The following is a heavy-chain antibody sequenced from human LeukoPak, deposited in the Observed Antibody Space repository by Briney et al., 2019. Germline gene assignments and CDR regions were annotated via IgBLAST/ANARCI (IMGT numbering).Heavy chain of an antibody. D-gene: IGHD3-22*01. V-gene: IGHV4-38-2*02. CDR3: ARTAYDSSDFYRFDY. CDR2: IQDSGST. CDR1: GYFISSGYY. Sequence: SETLSLTCTVSGYFISSGYYGGWSRQAPGQGLRWIGIIQDSGSTYYNPSLKSRVTIAVDTTKKHVCMKLGSVTAAATAVYYCARTAYDSSDFYRFDYWGQGTLVTVSS. J-gene: IGHJ4*02.